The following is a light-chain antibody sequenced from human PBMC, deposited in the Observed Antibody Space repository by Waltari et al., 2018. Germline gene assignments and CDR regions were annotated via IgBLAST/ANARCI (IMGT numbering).Light chain of an antibody. CDR2: GSS. CDR3: QHYVRLPAT. J-gene: IGKJ1*01. Sequence: EIVLTQSPGTMSLSQGERATPSCRASQSVGRSLVWYQQEPGQAPRLLIYGSSSRATGIPDRFSGSGSGTDFSLTISRLEPEDFAVYYCQHYVRLPATFGQGTKVEIK. V-gene: IGKV3-20*01. CDR1: QSVGRS.